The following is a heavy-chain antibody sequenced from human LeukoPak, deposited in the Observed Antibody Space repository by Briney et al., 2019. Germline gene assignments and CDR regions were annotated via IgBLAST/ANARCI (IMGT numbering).Heavy chain of an antibody. D-gene: IGHD5-24*01. V-gene: IGHV5-51*01. J-gene: IGHJ3*02. CDR3: AIRSASEMATLDAFDI. Sequence: GKSLKISCKGSGYSFTSYWSGWVRQMPGKGLEWMGIIYPGDSDTRYSLSFQGQVTISADKSISTAYLQWSSLKASDTAMYYCAIRSASEMATLDAFDIWGQGTMVPVSS. CDR2: IYPGDSDT. CDR1: GYSFTSYW.